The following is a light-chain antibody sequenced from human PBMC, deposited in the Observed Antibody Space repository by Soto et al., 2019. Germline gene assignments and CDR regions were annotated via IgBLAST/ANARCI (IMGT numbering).Light chain of an antibody. CDR2: AAS. J-gene: IGKJ1*01. CDR3: QQSYSTPRT. Sequence: DIQMTQSPSSLSASVGDRVTITCRASQSISSSLNWYQQKPGKVPKLLIYAASSLQSGVPSRFSGSGSGTDFTLTISSLQPEDFATYYCQQSYSTPRTFGQGTKVDIK. CDR1: QSISSS. V-gene: IGKV1-39*01.